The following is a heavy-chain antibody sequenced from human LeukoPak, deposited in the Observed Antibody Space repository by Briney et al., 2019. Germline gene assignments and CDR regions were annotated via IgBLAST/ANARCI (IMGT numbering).Heavy chain of an antibody. J-gene: IGHJ4*02. V-gene: IGHV3-48*01. Sequence: PGGSLRLSCAASGFTFSSYSMNWVRQAPGKGLEWISYITSSSTTIYYGDSVKGRFTISRDNANNSLYLQMHNLRADDTAVYYCARSYDFWSGLDYWGQGALVTVSS. CDR3: ARSYDFWSGLDY. D-gene: IGHD3-3*01. CDR2: ITSSSTTI. CDR1: GFTFSSYS.